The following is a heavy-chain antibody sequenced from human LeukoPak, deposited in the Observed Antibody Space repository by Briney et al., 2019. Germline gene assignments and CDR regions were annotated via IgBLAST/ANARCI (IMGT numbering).Heavy chain of an antibody. V-gene: IGHV1-2*02. D-gene: IGHD1-26*01. J-gene: IGHJ4*02. CDR3: GRVIVGAAAYAY. CDR2: INPNDGET. CDR1: GYTFTTYF. Sequence: ASVKVSCKASGYTFTTYFIHWMRQAPGQGLEWVGWINPNDGETKYAQKFQDRVTMTRDTSISTAYMELSRLRSDDTAVYYCGRVIVGAAAYAYWGQGTLVTVSS.